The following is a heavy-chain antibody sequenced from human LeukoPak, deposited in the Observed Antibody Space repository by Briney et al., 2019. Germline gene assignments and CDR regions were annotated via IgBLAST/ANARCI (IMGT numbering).Heavy chain of an antibody. Sequence: GGPLRLSCAGSGFTFSTYSMNWVPQAPGKALEWVSSISSSSSYIYYADSVKGRFTISRDNAKNSLYLQMNSLRAEDTAVYYCAREKASTVTYDTFDIWGQATMVTVSA. CDR2: ISSSSSYI. V-gene: IGHV3-21*01. D-gene: IGHD4-17*01. CDR3: AREKASTVTYDTFDI. J-gene: IGHJ3*02. CDR1: GFTFSTYS.